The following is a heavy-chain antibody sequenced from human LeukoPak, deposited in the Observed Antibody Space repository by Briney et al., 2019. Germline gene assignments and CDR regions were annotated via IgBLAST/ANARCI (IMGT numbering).Heavy chain of an antibody. V-gene: IGHV6-1*01. Sequence: SQTLSLTCAISGDSVSSNSAAWNWIRQSPSRGLEWLGRTYYRSKWYNDYAVSVKSRITINPDTSKNQFSLQLNSVTPEDTAVYYCARGPKRWLGIYYYYYGMDVWGQGTTVTVSS. J-gene: IGHJ6*02. CDR2: TYYRSKWYN. CDR3: ARGPKRWLGIYYYYYGMDV. D-gene: IGHD6-19*01. CDR1: GDSVSSNSAA.